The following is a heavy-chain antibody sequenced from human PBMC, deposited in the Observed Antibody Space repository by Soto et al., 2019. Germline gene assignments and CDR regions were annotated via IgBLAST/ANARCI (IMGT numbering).Heavy chain of an antibody. CDR1: GFTFSSYA. CDR3: ARGDIFVSDY. CDR2: ISYGGSNK. Sequence: PGGSLRLSCAASGFTFSSYAMHWVRQAPGKGLEWVAVISYGGSNKYYADSVKGRFTISRDNSKNTLYLQMNSLRAEDTAVYYCARGDIFVSDYWGQGTLVTVSS. V-gene: IGHV3-30-3*01. J-gene: IGHJ4*02. D-gene: IGHD3-9*01.